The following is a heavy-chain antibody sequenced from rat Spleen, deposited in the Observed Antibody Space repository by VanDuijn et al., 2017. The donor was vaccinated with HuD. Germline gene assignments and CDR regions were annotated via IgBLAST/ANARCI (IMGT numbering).Heavy chain of an antibody. CDR2: INKDSSTI. J-gene: IGHJ2*01. D-gene: IGHD4-3*01. Sequence: EVKLVESGGGLVQPGRSLKLSCAASGFNFNDWWMGWVRQAPGKGLEWIGEINKDSSTINYIPSLKDKFTISRDNARNTLYLQMNKLGSEDTAIYYCVNEEVGVRNWGQGVMVTVSS. V-gene: IGHV4-2*01. CDR1: GFNFNDWW. CDR3: VNEEVGVRN.